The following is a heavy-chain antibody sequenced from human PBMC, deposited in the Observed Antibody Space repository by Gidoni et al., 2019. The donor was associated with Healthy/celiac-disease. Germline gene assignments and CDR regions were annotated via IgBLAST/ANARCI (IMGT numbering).Heavy chain of an antibody. D-gene: IGHD6-13*01. J-gene: IGHJ6*03. CDR1: GFTFSNAW. V-gene: IGHV3-15*01. Sequence: EVQLVESGGGLVKPGGSLRLSCAASGFTFSNAWMSWVRQAPGKGLEWVGRIKSKTDGGTTDYAAPVKGRFTISRDDSKNTLYLQMNSLKTEDTAVYYCTTDSSSWGRYYYYYYYMDVWGKGTTVTVSS. CDR2: IKSKTDGGTT. CDR3: TTDSSSWGRYYYYYYYMDV.